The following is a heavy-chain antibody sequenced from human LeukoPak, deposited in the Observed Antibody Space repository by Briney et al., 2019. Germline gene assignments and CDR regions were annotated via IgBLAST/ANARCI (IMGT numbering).Heavy chain of an antibody. CDR2: IYYSGST. CDR1: GGSISSSTYY. J-gene: IGHJ5*02. D-gene: IGHD2-21*01. CDR3: ARVRFPRWFDP. V-gene: IGHV4-61*05. Sequence: SETLSLTCAVSGGSISSSTYYWGWIRQPPGKGLEWIGYIYYSGSTNYNPSLKSRVTISADTSKNQFSLKLSSVTAADTAVYYCARVRFPRWFDPWGQGTLVTVSS.